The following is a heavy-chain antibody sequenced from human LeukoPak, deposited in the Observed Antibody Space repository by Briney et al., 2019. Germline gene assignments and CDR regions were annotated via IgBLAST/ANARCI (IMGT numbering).Heavy chain of an antibody. CDR2: IYADGNT. Sequence: GGSLRLSCAASGFLVNTNYMTWVRQAPGRGLEWVSFIYADGNTYYADSAKGRFTISRDISKNAVYLQMNSLRAEDTAVYYCARDSYGDANFDSWGQGTLVTVSS. J-gene: IGHJ4*02. D-gene: IGHD4-17*01. CDR1: GFLVNTNY. CDR3: ARDSYGDANFDS. V-gene: IGHV3-53*01.